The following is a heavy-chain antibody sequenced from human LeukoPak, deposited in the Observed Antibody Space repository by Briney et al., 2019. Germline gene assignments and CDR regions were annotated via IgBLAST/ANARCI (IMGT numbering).Heavy chain of an antibody. CDR1: GFTFSNYS. V-gene: IGHV3-48*01. Sequence: GGSLRLSCAASGFTFSNYSMNWVRQAPGKGLEWVSYITSRSSPIHYADSVKGRFTISRDNAKNSLYLQMNSLRAEDTAVYYCTRDPHALDYWGQGTLVTVSS. CDR2: ITSRSSPI. J-gene: IGHJ4*02. CDR3: TRDPHALDY.